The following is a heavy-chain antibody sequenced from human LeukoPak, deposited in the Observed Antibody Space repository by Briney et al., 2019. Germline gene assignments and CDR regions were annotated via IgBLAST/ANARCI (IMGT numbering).Heavy chain of an antibody. J-gene: IGHJ4*02. CDR3: AAKRSGIAVAGYYFDY. CDR2: IVVGSGNT. CDR1: GFTFSRSD. V-gene: IGHV1-58*01. D-gene: IGHD6-19*01. Sequence: AANVSRKDSGFTFSRSDVHWVRQARGQRLEWRGWIVVGSGNTNYAQKFQKRVTITRDMSTSTAYMELSGLRSEDTAVYYCAAKRSGIAVAGYYFDYWGEGTLVTVSS.